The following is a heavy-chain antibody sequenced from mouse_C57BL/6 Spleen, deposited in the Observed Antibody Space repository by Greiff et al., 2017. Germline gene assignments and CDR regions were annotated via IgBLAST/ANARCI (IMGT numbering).Heavy chain of an antibody. CDR1: GYAFSSSW. D-gene: IGHD2-4*01. V-gene: IGHV1-82*01. J-gene: IGHJ4*01. CDR2: IYPGDGDT. Sequence: QVQLQQSGPELVKPGASVKISCTASGYAFSSSWMNWVKQRPGTGLEWIGRIYPGDGDTNYNGKFKGKATLTADKSSSTAYMQLSSLTSEDSAVYFCARSNDYDGYYAMDYWGQGTSVTVSS. CDR3: ARSNDYDGYYAMDY.